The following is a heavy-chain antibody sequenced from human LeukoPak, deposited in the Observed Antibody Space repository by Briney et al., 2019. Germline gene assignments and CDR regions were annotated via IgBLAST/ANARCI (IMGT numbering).Heavy chain of an antibody. CDR1: GYTLTGYY. D-gene: IGHD3-22*01. V-gene: IGHV1-2*02. J-gene: IGHJ4*02. Sequence: ASVKVSCKASGYTLTGYYMHWVRQAPGQGLEWMGWINPNSGGTNYAQKFQGRVTMTRDTFISTAYMELSRLRSDDTAVYYCARDPRDFYYDSSGYTGTRYAFDYWGQGTLVTVSS. CDR2: INPNSGGT. CDR3: ARDPRDFYYDSSGYTGTRYAFDY.